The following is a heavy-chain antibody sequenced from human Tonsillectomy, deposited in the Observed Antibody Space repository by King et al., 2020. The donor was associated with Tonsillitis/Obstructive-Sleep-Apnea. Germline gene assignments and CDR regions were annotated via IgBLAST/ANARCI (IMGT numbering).Heavy chain of an antibody. V-gene: IGHV3-43*02. D-gene: IGHD2-15*01. CDR2: ISGDGGGT. J-gene: IGHJ6*03. CDR1: GLTFDDYA. CDR3: AKDLGKYSFFYMDV. Sequence: VQLVESGGGVVQPGGSLRLSCAASGLTFDDYAFHWVRQAPGKGLEWVSLISGDGGGTYYADSVKGRFTISRDNSKNSLYLHINSLRTDDTALYYCAKDLGKYSFFYMDVWGKGTTVTVS.